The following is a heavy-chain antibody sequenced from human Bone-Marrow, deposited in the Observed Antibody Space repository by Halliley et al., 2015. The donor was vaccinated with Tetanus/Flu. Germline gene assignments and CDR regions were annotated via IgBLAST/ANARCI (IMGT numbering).Heavy chain of an antibody. CDR3: AREGAGLDY. J-gene: IGHJ4*02. Sequence: LDWVANMNQDGSDINYVDSVRGRFSISRDNGKNSLYLQMNSLRAEDTAVYYCAREGAGLDYWGQGALVTVSS. CDR2: MNQDGSDI. V-gene: IGHV3-7*04.